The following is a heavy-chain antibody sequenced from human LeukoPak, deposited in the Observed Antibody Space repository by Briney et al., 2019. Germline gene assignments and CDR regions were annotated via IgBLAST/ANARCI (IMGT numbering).Heavy chain of an antibody. V-gene: IGHV1-69*06. Sequence: ASVKVSCKASGYTFTGYYMHWVRQAPGQGLEWMGWINPIFGTANYAQKFQGRVTITADKSTSTAYMELSSLRSEDTAVYYCASTVRTPISSTWYNYHYYYYMDVWGKGTTVTVSS. CDR3: ASTVRTPISSTWYNYHYYYYMDV. CDR1: GYTFTGYY. J-gene: IGHJ6*03. CDR2: INPIFGTA. D-gene: IGHD6-13*01.